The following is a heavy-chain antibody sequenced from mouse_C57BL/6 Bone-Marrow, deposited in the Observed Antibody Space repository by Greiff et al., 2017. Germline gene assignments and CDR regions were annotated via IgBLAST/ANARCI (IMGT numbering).Heavy chain of an antibody. CDR2: IYPVSGET. CDR3: GRVDYSDCGKGMLDY. J-gene: IGHJ2*01. Sequence: QVQLQQSGAELVSPGASVTLSCKASGYTFTDYIMNWVKKRPGQGLEWIGRIYPVSGETNYNAKFMGKATFSVDRSSSTVYMVLNSLTSEDPAVYYCGRVDYSDCGKGMLDYWGQGTTLTVSS. CDR1: GYTFTDYI. V-gene: IGHV1-11*01. D-gene: IGHD2-13*01.